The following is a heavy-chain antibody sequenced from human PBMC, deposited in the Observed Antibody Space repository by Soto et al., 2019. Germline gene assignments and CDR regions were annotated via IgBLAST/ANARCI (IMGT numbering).Heavy chain of an antibody. CDR3: ASSSSWYVVEYY. J-gene: IGHJ4*02. Sequence: GGSLRLSCAASGFTFSSYAMHWVRQAPGKGLEWVAVISYDGSNKYYADSVKGRFTISRDNSKNTLYLQMNSLRAEDTAVYYCASSSSWYVVEYYWGQGTLVTVSS. CDR2: ISYDGSNK. V-gene: IGHV3-30-3*01. D-gene: IGHD6-13*01. CDR1: GFTFSSYA.